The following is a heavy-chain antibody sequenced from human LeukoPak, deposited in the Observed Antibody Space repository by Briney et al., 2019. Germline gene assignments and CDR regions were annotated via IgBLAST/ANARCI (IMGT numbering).Heavy chain of an antibody. CDR1: GYTFTDYY. CDR3: ARDRMDTGTYFDY. CDR2: INPNSGGT. Sequence: ASVKVSCKASGYTFTDYYMHWLRQAPGQGLEWMGWINPNSGGTNYAQKLQGRVTMTTDTSTSTAYMELRSLRSDDTAMYYCARDRMDTGTYFDYWGQGTLVTVSS. V-gene: IGHV1-2*02. J-gene: IGHJ4*02. D-gene: IGHD5-18*01.